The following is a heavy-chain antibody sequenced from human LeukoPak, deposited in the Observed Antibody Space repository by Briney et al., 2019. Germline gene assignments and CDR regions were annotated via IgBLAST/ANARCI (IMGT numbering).Heavy chain of an antibody. CDR1: KFTFSNYT. CDR2: ISGSSRYI. V-gene: IGHV3-21*06. D-gene: IGHD3-3*01. CDR3: ARVNSALVVSLEGSWAGSLGFDH. J-gene: IGHJ4*02. Sequence: GGSLRLSCAASKFTFSNYTLTWVRQSPGKGLDWVSSISGSSRYIHYSDSVKGRFTISRDNAKNSLYLQMDSLTADDTAVYYCARVNSALVVSLEGSWAGSLGFDHWGQGTLVTVSS.